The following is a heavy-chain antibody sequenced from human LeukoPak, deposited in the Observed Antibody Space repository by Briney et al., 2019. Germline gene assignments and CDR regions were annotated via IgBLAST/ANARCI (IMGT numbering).Heavy chain of an antibody. J-gene: IGHJ4*02. CDR1: GYTLSGYY. V-gene: IGHV1-2*02. CDR2: INPNSGGT. Sequence: GASVKVSCKASGYTLSGYYMHWVRQAPGQGLEWMGWINPNSGGTNYAQKFQGRVTMTRDTSISTAYMELSSLRSDDTAVYYCARSEGIVVVPAPIFDYWGQGTLVAVSS. D-gene: IGHD2-2*01. CDR3: ARSEGIVVVPAPIFDY.